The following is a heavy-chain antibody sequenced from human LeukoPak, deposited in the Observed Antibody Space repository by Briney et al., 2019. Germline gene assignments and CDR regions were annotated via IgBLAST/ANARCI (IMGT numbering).Heavy chain of an antibody. V-gene: IGHV4-4*09. CDR1: GGSISRNY. CDR3: AKQLVVAGYYYYYYMDV. J-gene: IGHJ6*03. CDR2: IYTSGST. Sequence: SETLSLTCTVSGGSISRNYWSWIRQPPGKGLEWIGYIYTSGSTNYNPSLKSRVTISGDTSKNQFSLKLSSVTAADTAVYYCAKQLVVAGYYYYYYMDVWGEGTTVTVPS. D-gene: IGHD6-19*01.